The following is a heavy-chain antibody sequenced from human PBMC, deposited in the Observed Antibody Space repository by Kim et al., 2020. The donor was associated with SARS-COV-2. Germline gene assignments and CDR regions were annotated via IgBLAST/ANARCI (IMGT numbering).Heavy chain of an antibody. J-gene: IGHJ4*02. V-gene: IGHV1-24*01. CDR3: ATPNHMEVATSRAAAGLDY. CDR1: GYTLTELS. Sequence: ASVKVSCKVSGYTLTELSMHWVRQAPGKGLEWMGGFDPEDGETIYAQKFQGRVTMTEDTSTDTAYMELSSLRSEDKAVYYFATPNHMEVATSRAAAGLDYWGQGTLVTVSS. D-gene: IGHD6-13*01. CDR2: FDPEDGET.